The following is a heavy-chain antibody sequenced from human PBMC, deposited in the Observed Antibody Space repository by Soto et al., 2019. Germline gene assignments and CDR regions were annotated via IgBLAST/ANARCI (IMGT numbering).Heavy chain of an antibody. Sequence: ASVKVSCKASGYTFTSYGISWVRQAPGQGLEWMGWISAYNGNTNYAQKLQGRVTMTTDPSTSTAYMELRSLRSDDTAVYYCGRGDSSGWTPFYYYYYGMDVWGQGTTVTVSS. CDR3: GRGDSSGWTPFYYYYYGMDV. CDR2: ISAYNGNT. J-gene: IGHJ6*02. CDR1: GYTFTSYG. V-gene: IGHV1-18*01. D-gene: IGHD6-19*01.